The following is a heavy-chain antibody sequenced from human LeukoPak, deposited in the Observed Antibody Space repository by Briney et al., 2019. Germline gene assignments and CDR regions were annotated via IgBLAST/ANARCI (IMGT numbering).Heavy chain of an antibody. D-gene: IGHD2-2*01. CDR3: AKDYIVVVPAAILDY. CDR1: GFSFSTYA. CDR2: IWSDASNQ. J-gene: IGHJ4*02. V-gene: IGHV3-33*06. Sequence: GTSLRLSCAASGFSFSTYAMHWVRQAPGKGLDWVAMIWSDASNQYYADSVKGRFTISRDNSKNTLYLQMNSLRAEDTAVYYCAKDYIVVVPAAILDYWGQGTLVTVSS.